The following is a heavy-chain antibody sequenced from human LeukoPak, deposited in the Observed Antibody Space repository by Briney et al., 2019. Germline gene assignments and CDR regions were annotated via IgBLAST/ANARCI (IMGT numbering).Heavy chain of an antibody. Sequence: GGSLRLSCAASGFTFSSFALHWVRQAPGKGLEWAAVISFDGSNKYYADSVKGRFTISRDNSKNTLYLQMSSLRAEDTAVYYCARAGTTVTTPYYYGMDVWGQGTTVTVSS. CDR1: GFTFSSFA. J-gene: IGHJ6*02. D-gene: IGHD4-17*01. CDR3: ARAGTTVTTPYYYGMDV. V-gene: IGHV3-30-3*01. CDR2: ISFDGSNK.